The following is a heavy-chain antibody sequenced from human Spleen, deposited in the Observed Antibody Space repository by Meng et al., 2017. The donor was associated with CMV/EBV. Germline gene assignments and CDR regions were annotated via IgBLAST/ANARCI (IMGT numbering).Heavy chain of an antibody. J-gene: IGHJ5*02. CDR1: GGSFSEYY. Sequence: GSLRLSCAVYGGSFSEYYWTWIRQPPGKGLEWIGEINHSGSTNYNPSLKSRVTISVDTSKNQFSLKLSSVTAADTAVYYCARRGRYSYGFWFDPWGQGTLVTVSS. D-gene: IGHD5-18*01. CDR3: ARRGRYSYGFWFDP. CDR2: INHSGST. V-gene: IGHV4-34*01.